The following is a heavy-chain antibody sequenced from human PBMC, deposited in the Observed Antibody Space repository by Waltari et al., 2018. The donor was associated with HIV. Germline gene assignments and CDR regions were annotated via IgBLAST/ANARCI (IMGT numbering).Heavy chain of an antibody. Sequence: QVQLQESGPGLVKPSQTLSLTCTVSGGSISSGSYYWSWIRQPAGKGLEWIGRIYTSGSTNYHPSLKSRVTISVDTSKTQFSLKLSSVTAADTAVYYCARDRNYYYDSSGYFFNAFDIWGQGTMVTVSS. CDR3: ARDRNYYYDSSGYFFNAFDI. CDR1: GGSISSGSYY. J-gene: IGHJ3*02. CDR2: IYTSGST. D-gene: IGHD3-22*01. V-gene: IGHV4-61*02.